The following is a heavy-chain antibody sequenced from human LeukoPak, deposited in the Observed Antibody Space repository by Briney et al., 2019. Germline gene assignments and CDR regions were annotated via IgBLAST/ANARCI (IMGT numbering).Heavy chain of an antibody. J-gene: IGHJ5*02. Sequence: APVKVSCKTSGYTFNSYGISWVRQAPGQGLAWMGWINPYNGNTNYAQNLQGRVTMTTDTSTSTAYMELRSLRSDDTAVYYCARRGLTNEDTYCNSTGCYIASGDWFDPWGQGTLVTVSS. D-gene: IGHD2-2*02. CDR2: INPYNGNT. V-gene: IGHV1-18*01. CDR3: ARRGLTNEDTYCNSTGCYIASGDWFDP. CDR1: GYTFNSYG.